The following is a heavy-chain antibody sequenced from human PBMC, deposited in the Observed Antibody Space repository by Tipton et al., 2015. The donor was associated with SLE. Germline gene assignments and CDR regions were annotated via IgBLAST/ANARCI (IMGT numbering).Heavy chain of an antibody. CDR3: ARGRYCSSTSCSYYFDY. V-gene: IGHV4-34*01. CDR2: INHSGST. CDR1: GGSFSGYY. Sequence: TLSLTCAVYGGSFSGYYWSWIRQPPGKGLEWIGEINHSGSTNYNPSLKSRVTISIDTSKNQFSLKVSSVTAADTAVYYCARGRYCSSTSCSYYFDYWGQGPLVPVSS. J-gene: IGHJ4*02. D-gene: IGHD2-2*01.